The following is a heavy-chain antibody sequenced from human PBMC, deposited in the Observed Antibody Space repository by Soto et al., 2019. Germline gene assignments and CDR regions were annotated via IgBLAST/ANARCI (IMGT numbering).Heavy chain of an antibody. CDR2: MNPNSGNT. Sequence: ASVKVSCKASGYTFTSYDINWVRQATGQGLEWMGWMNPNSGNTGYAQKFQGRVTMTRNTSISTAYMELSSLRSEDTAVYYCARGGTTRMTTATKGVYMDVWGKGTTVTVSS. V-gene: IGHV1-8*01. D-gene: IGHD4-17*01. CDR1: GYTFTSYD. CDR3: ARGGTTRMTTATKGVYMDV. J-gene: IGHJ6*03.